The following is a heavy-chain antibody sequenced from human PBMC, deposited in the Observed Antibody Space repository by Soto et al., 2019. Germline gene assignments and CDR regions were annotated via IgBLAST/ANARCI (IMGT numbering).Heavy chain of an antibody. CDR3: ARVVCTQNDYGGNSEVCAFDI. D-gene: IGHD4-17*01. V-gene: IGHV1-69*13. CDR1: GGTFSSYA. Sequence: RASVKVSCKASGGTFSSYAISRVRQAPGQGLEWMGGIIPIFGTANYAQKFQGRVTITADESTSTAYMELSSLRSEDTAVYYCARVVCTQNDYGGNSEVCAFDIWGQGTMVTVSS. J-gene: IGHJ3*02. CDR2: IIPIFGTA.